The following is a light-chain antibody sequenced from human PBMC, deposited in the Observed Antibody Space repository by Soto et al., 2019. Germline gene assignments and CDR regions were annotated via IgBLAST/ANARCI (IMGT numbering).Light chain of an antibody. V-gene: IGKV1-5*01. Sequence: DIQMTQSPSTLSASVGDRVTITCRASQSISSWLAWYQQKPGKAPKLLIYDASSLESGVPSRFSGSGSGTEFTLTISSLQPDDFATASCQHYNIYPLTSGKGTTLEIK. CDR3: QHYNIYPLT. CDR1: QSISSW. J-gene: IGKJ1*01. CDR2: DAS.